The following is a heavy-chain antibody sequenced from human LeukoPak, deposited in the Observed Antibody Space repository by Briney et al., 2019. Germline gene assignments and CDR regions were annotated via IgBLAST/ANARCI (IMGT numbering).Heavy chain of an antibody. CDR3: ARDEGIAAAGT. Sequence: ASVKVSCTASGYTLTGYYMHWVRQAPGQGLEWMEWISAYNGNTNYAQKLQGRVTMTTDTSTSTAYMELRSLRSDDTAVYYCARDEGIAAAGTWGQGTLVTVSS. J-gene: IGHJ4*02. D-gene: IGHD6-13*01. CDR2: ISAYNGNT. V-gene: IGHV1-18*04. CDR1: GYTLTGYY.